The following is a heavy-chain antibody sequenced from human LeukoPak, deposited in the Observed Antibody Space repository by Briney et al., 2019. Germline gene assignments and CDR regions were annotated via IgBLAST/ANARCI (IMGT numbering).Heavy chain of an antibody. J-gene: IGHJ5*02. CDR3: AREYSSSWFDP. V-gene: IGHV1-2*02. CDR2: INPSGGST. Sequence: ASVKVSCKASGYTFTSYYMHWVRQAPGQGLEWMGIINPSGGSTNYAQKFQGRVTMTRDTSISTAYMELSRLRSDDTAVYYCAREYSSSWFDPWGQGTLVTVSS. D-gene: IGHD6-13*01. CDR1: GYTFTSYY.